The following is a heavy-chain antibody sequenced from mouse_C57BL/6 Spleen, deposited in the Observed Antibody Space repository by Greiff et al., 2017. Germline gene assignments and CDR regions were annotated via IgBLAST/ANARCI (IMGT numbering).Heavy chain of an antibody. CDR3: ARSEVITTVDYYAMDY. V-gene: IGHV1-80*01. J-gene: IGHJ4*01. Sequence: QVQLQQSGAELVKPGASVKISCKASGYAFSSYWMNWVKQRPGKGLEWIGQIYPGDGDTNYNGKFKGKATLTADKSSSTAYMQLSSLTSEDSAVYFCARSEVITTVDYYAMDYWGQGTSVTVSS. CDR1: GYAFSSYW. D-gene: IGHD1-1*01. CDR2: IYPGDGDT.